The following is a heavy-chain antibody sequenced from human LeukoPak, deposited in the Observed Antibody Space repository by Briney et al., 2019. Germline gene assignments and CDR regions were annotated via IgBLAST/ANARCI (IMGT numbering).Heavy chain of an antibody. CDR2: IVVGSGNT. J-gene: IGHJ4*02. D-gene: IGHD3-22*01. Sequence: SVKVSRKASGFTFTSSAMQWVRQARGQRLEWIGWIVVGSGNTNYAQKFQERVTITRDMSTSTAYMELSSLRSEDTAVYYCAASPYYYDSSGYSYWGQGTLVTVSS. CDR1: GFTFTSSA. V-gene: IGHV1-58*02. CDR3: AASPYYYDSSGYSY.